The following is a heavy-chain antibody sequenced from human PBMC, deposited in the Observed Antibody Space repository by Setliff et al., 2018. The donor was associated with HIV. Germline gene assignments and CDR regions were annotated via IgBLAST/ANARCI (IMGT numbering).Heavy chain of an antibody. J-gene: IGHJ5*02. V-gene: IGHV3-49*04. Sequence: PGGSLRLSCAASGFTLSAYGMHWVRQAPGKGLEWVGLIRSKAYAGTTEYAASVKGRFTISRDDSKSIAYLHMNSLKTEDTAVYYCTRDKSNWIDPWGQGTLVTVSS. CDR2: IRSKAYAGTT. CDR3: TRDKSNWIDP. CDR1: GFTLSAYG.